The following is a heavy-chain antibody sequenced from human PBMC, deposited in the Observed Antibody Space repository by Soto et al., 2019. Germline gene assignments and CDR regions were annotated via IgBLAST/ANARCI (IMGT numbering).Heavy chain of an antibody. V-gene: IGHV1-18*01. CDR3: ARTHRGYCISTSCPYYYYYGMDV. D-gene: IGHD2-2*01. CDR2: ISAYNGNT. CDR1: GYTFTSYG. Sequence: QVQLVQSGAEVKKPGASVKVSCKASGYTFTSYGISWVRQAPGQGLEWMGWISAYNGNTNYAQKLQGRVTMTTDTSTSTAYMELRRLRSDDTAVYYCARTHRGYCISTSCPYYYYYGMDVWGQGTTVTVSS. J-gene: IGHJ6*02.